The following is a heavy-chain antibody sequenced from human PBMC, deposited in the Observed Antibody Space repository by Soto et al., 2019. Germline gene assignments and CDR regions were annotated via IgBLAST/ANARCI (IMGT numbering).Heavy chain of an antibody. Sequence: SETLSLTCTVSGGSISSYYWSWIRQPPGKGLEWIGYIYYSGSTNYNPSLKSRVTISVDTSKNQFSLKLSSVTAADTAVYYCARTRYYDILTGYLYYFDYWGQGTLVTVSS. CDR3: ARTRYYDILTGYLYYFDY. D-gene: IGHD3-9*01. V-gene: IGHV4-59*08. CDR1: GGSISSYY. J-gene: IGHJ4*02. CDR2: IYYSGST.